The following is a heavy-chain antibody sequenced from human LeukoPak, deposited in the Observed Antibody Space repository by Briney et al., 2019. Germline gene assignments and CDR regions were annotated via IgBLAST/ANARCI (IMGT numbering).Heavy chain of an antibody. V-gene: IGHV3-48*03. Sequence: EAGGSLRLSCAASRFTFSSYEMHWVRKAPGKGLEWVSYISSSGSTIYYADSVKGRFTISRDNSRNTLYLQMNTLRADDTAVYYCAKDHGSSDWYYFDYWGQGTLVTVSS. J-gene: IGHJ4*02. D-gene: IGHD6-13*01. CDR1: RFTFSSYE. CDR3: AKDHGSSDWYYFDY. CDR2: ISSSGSTI.